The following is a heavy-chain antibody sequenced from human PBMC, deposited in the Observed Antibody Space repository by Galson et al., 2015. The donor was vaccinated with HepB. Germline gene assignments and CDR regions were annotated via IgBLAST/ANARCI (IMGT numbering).Heavy chain of an antibody. V-gene: IGHV4-39*01. Sequence: ETLSLTCTVSGGSISSSSYYWGWIRQPPGKGLEWIGSIYYSGSTYYNPSLKSRVTISVDTSKNQFSLKLSSVTAADTTVYYCARHHGSIDAFDIWGQGTMVTVSS. CDR1: GGSISSSSYY. CDR2: IYYSGST. J-gene: IGHJ3*02. CDR3: ARHHGSIDAFDI. D-gene: IGHD6-13*01.